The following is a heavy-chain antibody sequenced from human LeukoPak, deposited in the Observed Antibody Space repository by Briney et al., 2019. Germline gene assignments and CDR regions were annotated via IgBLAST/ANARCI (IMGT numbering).Heavy chain of an antibody. V-gene: IGHV3-74*01. Sequence: TGGSLRLSCEVSGFIFRTYWMHWVRQAPGRGPVWVSRINGDGISTSYAESVKGRFTISRDNAKNTLYLQMNSLRVEDTAVYYCVRVTGIDDYWGQGTLVTVSS. CDR3: VRVTGIDDY. J-gene: IGHJ4*02. CDR2: INGDGIST. CDR1: GFIFRTYW. D-gene: IGHD1-1*01.